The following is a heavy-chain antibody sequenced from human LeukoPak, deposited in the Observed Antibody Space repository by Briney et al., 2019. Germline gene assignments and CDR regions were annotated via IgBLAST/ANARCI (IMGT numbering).Heavy chain of an antibody. D-gene: IGHD5-18*01. CDR2: IYHSGST. V-gene: IGHV4-30-2*01. CDR3: ARGRGYSYGYALDY. CDR1: GGSISGGGYS. Sequence: SETLSLTCAVSGGSISGGGYSWSWIRQPPGKGLEWIGYIYHSGSTYYNPSLKSRVTISVDRSKNQFSLKLSSVTAADMAVYYCARGRGYSYGYALDYWGQGTLVTVSS. J-gene: IGHJ4*02.